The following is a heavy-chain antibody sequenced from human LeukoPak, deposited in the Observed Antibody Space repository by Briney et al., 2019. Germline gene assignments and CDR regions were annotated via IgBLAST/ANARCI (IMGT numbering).Heavy chain of an antibody. CDR3: ARDFRGRRGFMTTVFRGYCYGMDA. V-gene: IGHV3-33*01. Sequence: GRSLRLSCAASGFTFRNYGMHWVRQAPGKGLEWVAVIWYDGSNEYYVDSVKGRFTISRDNSKNTLYLQMNSLRAEDTAVYFCARDFRGRRGFMTTVFRGYCYGMDAWGQGTTVTVS. CDR2: IWYDGSNE. CDR1: GFTFRNYG. D-gene: IGHD4-17*01. J-gene: IGHJ6*02.